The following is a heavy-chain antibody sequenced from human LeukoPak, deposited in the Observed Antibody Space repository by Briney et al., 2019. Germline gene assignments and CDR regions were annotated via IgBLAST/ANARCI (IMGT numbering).Heavy chain of an antibody. CDR1: GGSFSGYY. CDR2: INHSGST. J-gene: IGHJ5*02. CDR3: ARDIVVVPAAGDGWFDP. Sequence: SETLSLTCAVYGGSFSGYYWSWIRQPPGKGLEWIGEINHSGSTNYNPSLKSRVTISVDTSKNQFSLKLSSVTAADTAVYYCARDIVVVPAAGDGWFDPWGQGTLVTVSS. D-gene: IGHD2-2*01. V-gene: IGHV4-34*01.